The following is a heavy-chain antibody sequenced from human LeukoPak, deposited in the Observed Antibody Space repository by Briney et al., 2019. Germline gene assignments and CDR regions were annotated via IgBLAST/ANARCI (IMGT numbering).Heavy chain of an antibody. CDR3: AKDFGRSAYDRPFDY. CDR1: GFTFSSYA. D-gene: IGHD5-12*01. CDR2: ISWNSGSI. J-gene: IGHJ4*02. Sequence: GGSLRLSCAASGFTFSSYAMHWVRQAPGKGLEWVSGISWNSGSIAYADSVKGRFTISRDNAKNSLYLQMNSLRAEDTALYYCAKDFGRSAYDRPFDYWGQGTLVTVSS. V-gene: IGHV3-9*01.